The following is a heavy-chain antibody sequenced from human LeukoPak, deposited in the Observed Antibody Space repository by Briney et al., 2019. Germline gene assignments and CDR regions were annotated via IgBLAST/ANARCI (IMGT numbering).Heavy chain of an antibody. CDR3: ARAVLYCSSTSCYSSVVWFDP. D-gene: IGHD2-2*02. J-gene: IGHJ5*02. V-gene: IGHV1-8*03. CDR1: GYTFTSYD. CDR2: MNPNSGNT. Sequence: GASVKVSCKASGYTFTSYDINWVRQATGQGLEWMGWMNPNSGNTGYAQKFQGRVTITRNTSISTAYMKLSSLRSEDTAVYYCARAVLYCSSTSCYSSVVWFDPWGQGTLVTVSS.